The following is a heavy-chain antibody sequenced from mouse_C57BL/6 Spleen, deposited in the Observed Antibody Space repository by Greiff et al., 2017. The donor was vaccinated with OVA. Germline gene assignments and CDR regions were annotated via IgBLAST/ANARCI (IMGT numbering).Heavy chain of an antibody. Sequence: EVQLQQSGAELVRPGASVKLSCTASGFNIKDYYMHWVKQRPEQGLEWIGRIDPEDGDTEYAPKFQGKATMTADTSSNTAYLQLSSLTSEDTAVYYCTIGGYYGYDDYAMDYWGQGTSVTVSS. CDR3: TIGGYYGYDDYAMDY. CDR2: IDPEDGDT. CDR1: GFNIKDYY. V-gene: IGHV14-1*01. J-gene: IGHJ4*01. D-gene: IGHD2-2*01.